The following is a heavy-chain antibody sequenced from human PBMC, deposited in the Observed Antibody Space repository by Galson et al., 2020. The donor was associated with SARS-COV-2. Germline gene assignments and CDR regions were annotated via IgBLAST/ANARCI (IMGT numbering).Heavy chain of an antibody. D-gene: IGHD2-15*01. CDR3: AKDLFWDIVVVVAASRGYAFDI. CDR1: GFTFSSYA. Sequence: GESLKISCAASGFTFSSYAMSWVRQAPGKGLEWVSAISGTGGNTYYADAVKGRVTISSDNSKNTLYLQMNSLRAEDTAVYYCAKDLFWDIVVVVAASRGYAFDIWGKGTMVTVSS. J-gene: IGHJ3*02. V-gene: IGHV3-23*01. CDR2: ISGTGGNT.